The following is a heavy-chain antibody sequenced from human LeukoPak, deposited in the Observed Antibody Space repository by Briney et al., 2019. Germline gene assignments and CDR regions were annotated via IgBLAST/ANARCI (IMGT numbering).Heavy chain of an antibody. CDR2: ISGSGAST. J-gene: IGHJ4*02. CDR3: AKDVGKWESLHFFDY. D-gene: IGHD1-26*01. CDR1: GFTFSTNA. Sequence: GGSLRLSCLTSGFTFSTNAMSWVRQAPGKGLEWSSGISGSGASTYYADSVTGRFTISRDNSRNTLYLQMNSLRGDDTAVYYCAKDVGKWESLHFFDYWGQGTLVTVSS. V-gene: IGHV3-23*01.